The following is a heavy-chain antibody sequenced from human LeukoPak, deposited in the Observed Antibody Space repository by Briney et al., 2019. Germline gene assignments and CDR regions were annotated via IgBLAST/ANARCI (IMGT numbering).Heavy chain of an antibody. Sequence: GASVKVSCKASGYTFTTFGINWARQAPGQGLEWMGWISAYNGNTNYAQNFQGRVTMTTDTSTSTAYMELRSLRSDDTAVYYCARGFCSSTSCDNWLTPGAREPWSPSPQ. CDR1: GYTFTTFG. D-gene: IGHD2-2*01. CDR2: ISAYNGNT. CDR3: ARGFCSSTSCDNWLTP. J-gene: IGHJ5*02. V-gene: IGHV1-18*01.